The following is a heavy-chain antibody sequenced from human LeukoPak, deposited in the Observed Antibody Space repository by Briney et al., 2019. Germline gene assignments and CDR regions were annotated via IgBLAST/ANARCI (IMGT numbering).Heavy chain of an antibody. CDR3: ARDLHYGSSWYSTWYFDY. Sequence: SETLSLTCTVSGGSISSYYWSWIRQPAGQGLEWIGRIYTSGSTNYNPSLKSRVTMSVDTSKNQFSLKLSSVTAADTAVYYCARDLHYGSSWYSTWYFDYWGQETLVTVSS. D-gene: IGHD6-13*01. V-gene: IGHV4-4*07. J-gene: IGHJ4*02. CDR1: GGSISSYY. CDR2: IYTSGST.